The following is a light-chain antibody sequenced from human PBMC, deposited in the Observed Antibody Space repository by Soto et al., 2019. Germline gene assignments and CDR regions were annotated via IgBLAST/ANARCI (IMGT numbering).Light chain of an antibody. V-gene: IGLV2-14*01. Sequence: QSALTQPASVSGSPGQSITISCTGTSSDVGGYKYVSWYQQHPGKAPKVMIYEVTNRPSGVSDRFSGSKSGNTASLTISGLQAEDEADYYCSSYIPTSVLYVFGTGTKVTVL. J-gene: IGLJ1*01. CDR1: SSDVGGYKY. CDR3: SSYIPTSVLYV. CDR2: EVT.